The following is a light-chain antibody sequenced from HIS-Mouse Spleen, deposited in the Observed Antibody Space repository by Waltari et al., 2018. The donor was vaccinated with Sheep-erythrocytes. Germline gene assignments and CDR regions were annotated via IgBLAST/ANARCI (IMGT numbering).Light chain of an antibody. V-gene: IGLV2-14*01. CDR3: SSYTSSSTYV. J-gene: IGLJ1*01. CDR1: SSDVGGYNY. CDR2: EVS. Sequence: QSALTQPASVSGSPGQSITISCTGPSSDVGGYNYFSWYQQPPGKAPKLMIYEVSNRPSGVSNRFSGSKSGNTASLTISGLQAEDEADYYCSSYTSSSTYVFGTGTKVTVL.